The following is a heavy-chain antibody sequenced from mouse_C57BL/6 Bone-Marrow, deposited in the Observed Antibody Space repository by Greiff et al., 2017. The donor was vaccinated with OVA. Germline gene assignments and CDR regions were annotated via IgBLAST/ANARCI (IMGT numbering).Heavy chain of an antibody. Sequence: EVHLVESGGGLVQPGGSLSLSCAASGFTFTDYYMSWVRQPPGKALEWLGFIRNKANGYTTEYSASVKGRFTISRDNSQSILYLQMNALRAEDSGTYYCARYYYGSSYYWYFDVWGTGTTVTVSS. CDR3: ARYYYGSSYYWYFDV. CDR2: IRNKANGYTT. V-gene: IGHV7-3*01. CDR1: GFTFTDYY. D-gene: IGHD1-1*01. J-gene: IGHJ1*03.